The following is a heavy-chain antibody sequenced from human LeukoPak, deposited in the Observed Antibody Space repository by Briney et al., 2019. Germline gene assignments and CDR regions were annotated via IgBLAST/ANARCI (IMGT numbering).Heavy chain of an antibody. D-gene: IGHD2-2*02. CDR1: GFTFSSYG. CDR2: IWYDGSNK. Sequence: GGSLRLSCAASGFTFSSYGMHWVRQAPGKGLEWVAVIWYDGSNKYYADSVKGRFTISRDNSKNTLYLQMNSLRDEDTAVYYCARDVECSSTSCYTGILTGYLDYWGQGTLVTVSS. CDR3: ARDVECSSTSCYTGILTGYLDY. V-gene: IGHV3-33*01. J-gene: IGHJ4*02.